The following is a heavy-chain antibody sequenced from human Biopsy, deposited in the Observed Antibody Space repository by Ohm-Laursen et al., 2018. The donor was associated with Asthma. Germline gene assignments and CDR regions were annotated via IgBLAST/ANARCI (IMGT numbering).Heavy chain of an antibody. CDR2: IYSGGTS. CDR3: ARGDSSNWSHYYFDY. Sequence: SLRLSRSASGFAVSRDHMFWVRQAPGKGLEWVSVIYSGGTSHTADSVRGRFTISRDYSKNTLYLQMHSLRAEDTAVHYCARGDSSNWSHYYFDYWGQGTLVTVSS. D-gene: IGHD3-22*01. CDR1: GFAVSRDH. V-gene: IGHV3-53*01. J-gene: IGHJ4*02.